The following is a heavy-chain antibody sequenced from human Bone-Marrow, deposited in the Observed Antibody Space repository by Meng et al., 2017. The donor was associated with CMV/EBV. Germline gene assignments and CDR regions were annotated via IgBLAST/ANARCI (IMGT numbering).Heavy chain of an antibody. CDR2: IYYSGST. CDR3: ARITIFGVVHDAFDI. D-gene: IGHD3-3*01. V-gene: IGHV4-39*07. CDR1: GGPISSSSYY. J-gene: IGHJ3*02. Sequence: SETLSLTCTVSGGPISSSSYYWGWIRQPPGKGLEWIGSIYYSGSTYYNPSLKSRVTISVDTSKNQFSLKLSSVTAADTAVYYCARITIFGVVHDAFDIWGQGTRVTVSS.